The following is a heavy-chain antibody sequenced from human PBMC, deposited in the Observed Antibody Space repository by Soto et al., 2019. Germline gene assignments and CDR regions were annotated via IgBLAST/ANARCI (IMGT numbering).Heavy chain of an antibody. V-gene: IGHV1-69*13. Sequence: ASVKVSCKASGGTFSSYAISWVRQAPGQGLEWMGGIIPIFGTANYAQKFQGRVTITADESTSTAYMELSSLRSEDTAVYYCARDGALGYSYGQPYYYYGMDVWGQGTTVTVS. J-gene: IGHJ6*02. CDR3: ARDGALGYSYGQPYYYYGMDV. D-gene: IGHD5-18*01. CDR2: IIPIFGTA. CDR1: GGTFSSYA.